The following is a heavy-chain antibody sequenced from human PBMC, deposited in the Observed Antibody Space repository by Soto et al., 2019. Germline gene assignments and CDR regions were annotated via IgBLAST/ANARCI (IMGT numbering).Heavy chain of an antibody. CDR3: ARERGAADTHYNCYDGMDV. Sequence: QVQLVQSGAEVKKPGASVKVSCKASGYTFTSYYMHWVRQAPGQGLEWMGIINPSGGSTSYAQKLQGRVTMTRDTSTSTVYMELSSLRSEDTAVYYCARERGAADTHYNCYDGMDVWGQGTTVTVSS. D-gene: IGHD6-13*01. CDR2: INPSGGST. J-gene: IGHJ6*02. V-gene: IGHV1-46*04. CDR1: GYTFTSYY.